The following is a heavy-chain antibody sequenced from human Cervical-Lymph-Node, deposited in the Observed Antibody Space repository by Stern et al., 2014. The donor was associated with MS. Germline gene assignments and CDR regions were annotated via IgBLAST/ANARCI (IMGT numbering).Heavy chain of an antibody. D-gene: IGHD6-19*01. Sequence: QVQLQESGPGLVKPSETLSLTCTVSGGSVSSGSYYWSWIRQPPGKGLEWIGYIYYSGSTNYNPSLKSRVTISVDTSKNQFSLKLSSVTAADTAVYYCARDYDRGWYRGFDYWGQGTLVTVSS. CDR3: ARDYDRGWYRGFDY. CDR2: IYYSGST. J-gene: IGHJ4*02. V-gene: IGHV4-61*01. CDR1: GGSVSSGSYY.